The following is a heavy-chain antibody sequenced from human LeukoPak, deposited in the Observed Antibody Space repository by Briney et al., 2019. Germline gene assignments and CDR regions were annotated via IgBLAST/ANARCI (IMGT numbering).Heavy chain of an antibody. J-gene: IGHJ4*02. CDR1: GFTFNNYG. D-gene: IGHD5-24*01. Sequence: PGGSLRLSCAASGFTFNNYGMYWVRQAPGKGLEWLAMISYDGSTQYYADSVKGRLTISRDNSKKTLYLQMNSLRAEDTAVYYCAKDLGDGFNPLYFDSWGQGALVTVSS. V-gene: IGHV3-30*18. CDR3: AKDLGDGFNPLYFDS. CDR2: ISYDGSTQ.